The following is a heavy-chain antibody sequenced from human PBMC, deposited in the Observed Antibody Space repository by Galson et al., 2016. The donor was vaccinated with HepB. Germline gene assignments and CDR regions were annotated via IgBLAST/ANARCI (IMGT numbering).Heavy chain of an antibody. J-gene: IGHJ4*02. CDR2: TSYDGSNE. CDR1: GFTFSRSD. D-gene: IGHD3-9*01. CDR3: AKTETRTYDILTGYSHFDY. V-gene: IGHV3-30*18. Sequence: SLRLSCAASGFTFSRSDMYWVRQAPGKGLEWVAVTSYDGSNEYYSDSVKGRFTISSDNSKNTLYLQMNSLSAEDTAVYYCAKTETRTYDILTGYSHFDYWGQGTLVTVSS.